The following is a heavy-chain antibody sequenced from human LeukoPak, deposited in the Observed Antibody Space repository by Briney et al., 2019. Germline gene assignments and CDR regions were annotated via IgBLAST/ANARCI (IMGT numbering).Heavy chain of an antibody. CDR2: ISAYNGNT. J-gene: IGHJ4*02. V-gene: IGHV1-18*01. Sequence: ASVKVSCKASGYTFTSYGISWVRQAPGQGLEWMGWISAYNGNTNYAQKLQGRVTMTTDTSTSTAYMELRSLRSDDTAVYYCARAGYDSSGYYLPVFDYWGQGTLVTVSS. CDR1: GYTFTSYG. CDR3: ARAGYDSSGYYLPVFDY. D-gene: IGHD3-22*01.